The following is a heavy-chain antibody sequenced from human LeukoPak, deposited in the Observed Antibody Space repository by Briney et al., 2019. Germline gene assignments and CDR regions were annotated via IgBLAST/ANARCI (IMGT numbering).Heavy chain of an antibody. CDR3: ARVLAVAGPFDY. V-gene: IGHV1-18*01. D-gene: IGHD6-19*01. Sequence: ASVKVSCKASGYTFTSYGISWVRQAPGQGLEWMGWISAYNGNTNYAQKLQDRVTMTTDTSTSTAYMELRSLRSDDTAVYYCARVLAVAGPFDYWGQGTLVTVSS. CDR2: ISAYNGNT. CDR1: GYTFTSYG. J-gene: IGHJ4*02.